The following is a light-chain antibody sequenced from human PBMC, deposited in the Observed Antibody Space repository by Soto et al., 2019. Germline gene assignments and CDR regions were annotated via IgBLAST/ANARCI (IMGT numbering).Light chain of an antibody. V-gene: IGKV3-20*01. CDR1: QSITNNY. CDR3: QQYGSSPTS. CDR2: AAS. J-gene: IGKJ1*01. Sequence: EIVLTQSPGTLSLSPGERATLSCRASQSITNNYLAWYQQKPGRAHRLLIYAASSRATGIPDRFSGSGSGTDFTLTISRLEPEDFAVYFCQQYGSSPTSFGQGTKVDIK.